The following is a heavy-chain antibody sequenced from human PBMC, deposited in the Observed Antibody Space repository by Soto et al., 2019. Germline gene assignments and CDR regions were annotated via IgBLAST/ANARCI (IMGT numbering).Heavy chain of an antibody. CDR3: GRDPNGDYNGAFEM. J-gene: IGHJ3*02. CDR2: ITASGDYA. Sequence: EVQQLESGGGLVQPGGSLRLSCAAAEFTFSDYAMTWVRLAPGRGLEWVSSITASGDYAQYTDTVNGRFSVSRDNSRSTLFLQMESLRDEATAIWFCGRDPNGDYNGAFEMWGRGTMVTVSS. V-gene: IGHV3-23*01. D-gene: IGHD4-17*01. CDR1: EFTFSDYA.